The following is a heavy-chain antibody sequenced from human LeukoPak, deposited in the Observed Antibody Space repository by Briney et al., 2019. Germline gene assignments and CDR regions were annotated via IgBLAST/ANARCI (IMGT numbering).Heavy chain of an antibody. Sequence: GRSLRLSCAASGFTFDDYAMHWVRQAPGKGLEWVSGISWNSGSIGYADSVKGRFTISRDNAKNSLYLQMNSLRAEDTALYYCAKDKRATIRGPFDIWGQGTMVTVSS. V-gene: IGHV3-9*01. CDR3: AKDKRATIRGPFDI. CDR2: ISWNSGSI. CDR1: GFTFDDYA. J-gene: IGHJ3*02. D-gene: IGHD5-12*01.